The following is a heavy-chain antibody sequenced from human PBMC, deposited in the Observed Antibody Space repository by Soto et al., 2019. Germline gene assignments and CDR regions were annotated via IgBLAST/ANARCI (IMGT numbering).Heavy chain of an antibody. CDR3: VRWSYLDY. D-gene: IGHD3-3*01. V-gene: IGHV3-23*01. Sequence: PGGAPTLMPTAAVYSVFSHALTKVSQAPGKGLEWVSTISGSDGRTFYADSVKGRFSISRDTSKNMLYLQMNNLRGDDTAVYYCVRWSYLDYWGQGTRVTVSS. J-gene: IGHJ4*02. CDR2: ISGSDGRT. CDR1: VYSVFSHA.